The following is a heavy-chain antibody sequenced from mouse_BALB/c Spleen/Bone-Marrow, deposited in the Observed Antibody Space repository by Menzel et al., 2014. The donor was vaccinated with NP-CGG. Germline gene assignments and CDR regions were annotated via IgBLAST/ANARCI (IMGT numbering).Heavy chain of an antibody. CDR2: IDPENGNT. Sequence: LVESGAEIVRPGALVKLSCKASGFNIKDYYMQWVKQRPEQGLEWIGWIDPENGNTIYDPKFQGKASITADTSSNTAYLQPSSLTSEDTAVYYCARGDGYAMDYWGQGTSVTVSS. V-gene: IGHV14-1*02. CDR3: ARGDGYAMDY. CDR1: GFNIKDYY. J-gene: IGHJ4*01.